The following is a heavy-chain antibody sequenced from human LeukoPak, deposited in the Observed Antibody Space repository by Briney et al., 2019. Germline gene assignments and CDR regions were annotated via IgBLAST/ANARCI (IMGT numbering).Heavy chain of an antibody. CDR2: INPNSGGT. D-gene: IGHD2/OR15-2a*01. Sequence: ASVKVSCKASGYTFTSYYMHWVRQAPGQGLEWMGWINPNSGGTNYAQKFQGRVTMTRDTSISTAYMELSRLRSDDTAVYYCARDWREWYSGELDYWGQGTLVTVSS. CDR3: ARDWREWYSGELDY. V-gene: IGHV1-2*02. CDR1: GYTFTSYY. J-gene: IGHJ4*02.